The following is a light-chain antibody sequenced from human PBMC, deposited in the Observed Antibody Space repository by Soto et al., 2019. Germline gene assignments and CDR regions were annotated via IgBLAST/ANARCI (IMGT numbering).Light chain of an antibody. V-gene: IGKV3D-7*01. J-gene: IGKJ5*01. Sequence: PGERVTLSCRASQRVSSSYLTWYQQKPGQAPRLLIYGASTRATGIPARFSGSGSGTDFTLTISSLQPEDFAVYYCQQDYNLRTFRQGTRLEIK. CDR3: QQDYNLRT. CDR2: GAS. CDR1: QRVSSSY.